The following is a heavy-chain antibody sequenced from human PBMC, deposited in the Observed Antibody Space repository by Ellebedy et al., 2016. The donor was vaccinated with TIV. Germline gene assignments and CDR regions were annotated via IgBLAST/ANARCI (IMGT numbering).Heavy chain of an antibody. J-gene: IGHJ2*01. CDR3: VKMAAMSSYFSFHL. CDR2: VHSSWGA. V-gene: IGHV4-59*03. CDR1: GDSIRSFY. D-gene: IGHD5-24*01. Sequence: MPSETLSLTCNDSGDSIRSFYWSWVRQSPGKGLEWIGYVHSSWGANYNPSLENRVTMFVDTSMNQISLKLSSVTDADTAVYYCVKMAAMSSYFSFHLWGRGTLVTVSS.